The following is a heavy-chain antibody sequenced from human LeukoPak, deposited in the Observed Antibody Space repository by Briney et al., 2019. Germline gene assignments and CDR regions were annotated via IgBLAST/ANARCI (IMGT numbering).Heavy chain of an antibody. CDR1: EFSVSSNY. V-gene: IGHV3-53*01. CDR3: ARTDETAPAEDFQH. Sequence: PGGSLRLSCAASEFSVSSNYMSWVRQAPGKGLEWVSVIYSGGSTYYADSVKGRFTISRDNSKNTLYLQMKSLRAEDTAVYYCARTDETAPAEDFQHWGQGALVTVSS. D-gene: IGHD2-21*02. CDR2: IYSGGST. J-gene: IGHJ1*01.